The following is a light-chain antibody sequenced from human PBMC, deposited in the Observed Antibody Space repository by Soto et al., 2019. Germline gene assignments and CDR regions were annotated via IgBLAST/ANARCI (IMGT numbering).Light chain of an antibody. J-gene: IGLJ1*01. Sequence: QSALTQPASVSGSPGQSITISCTGTGSDIGIYEFVSWYQHHPGKAPKLIISEDTKRPSGVSNRFSGSKSGSTASLTISGLQAEDEADYYCCSYAGRIIFLFGTGTKVTVL. V-gene: IGLV2-23*01. CDR2: EDT. CDR1: GSDIGIYEF. CDR3: CSYAGRIIFL.